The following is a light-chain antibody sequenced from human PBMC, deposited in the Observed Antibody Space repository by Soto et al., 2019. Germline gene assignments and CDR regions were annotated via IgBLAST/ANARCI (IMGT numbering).Light chain of an antibody. CDR3: QQRKNWPPIP. CDR1: QSVSRN. CDR2: DAS. V-gene: IGKV3-11*01. Sequence: VMTPSPRNLSVSQGARDPLSCRASQSVSRNLAWYQHKPGQAPRLLIYDASNRATGTPARFSGSGSGTDFTLTISSLEPEDFAVYYCQQRKNWPPIPFGQGTRLEIK. J-gene: IGKJ5*01.